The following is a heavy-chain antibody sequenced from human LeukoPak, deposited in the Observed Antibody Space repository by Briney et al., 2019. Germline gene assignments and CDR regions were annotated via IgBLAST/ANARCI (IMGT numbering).Heavy chain of an antibody. Sequence: PGGSLRLSCAASGFTFSSYAMSWVRQAPGKGLEWVSGIGESGDNTYYADSVKGRFTISRDTSKSTLYLQLNSLRAEDTATYYCAKGIHSTGYYPFDYWGQGTLVTVSS. CDR2: IGESGDNT. CDR1: GFTFSSYA. J-gene: IGHJ4*02. V-gene: IGHV3-23*01. D-gene: IGHD3-22*01. CDR3: AKGIHSTGYYPFDY.